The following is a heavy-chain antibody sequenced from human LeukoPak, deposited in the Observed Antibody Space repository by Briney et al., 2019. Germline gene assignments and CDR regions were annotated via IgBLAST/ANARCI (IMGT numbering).Heavy chain of an antibody. Sequence: SETLSLTCTVSGYSISSGYYWSWIRQPPGKGLEWIGYIYYSGSTNYNPSLKSRVTISVDTSKNQFSLKLSSVTAADTAVYYCARHMGDILTGYLDAFDIWGQGTMVTVSS. CDR1: GYSISSGYY. CDR2: IYYSGST. V-gene: IGHV4-61*01. J-gene: IGHJ3*02. CDR3: ARHMGDILTGYLDAFDI. D-gene: IGHD3-9*01.